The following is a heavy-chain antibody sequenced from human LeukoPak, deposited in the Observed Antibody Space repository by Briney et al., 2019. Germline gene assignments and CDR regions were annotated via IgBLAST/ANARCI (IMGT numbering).Heavy chain of an antibody. CDR1: GGSISSYY. V-gene: IGHV4-59*01. CDR3: ARVISTAMVTYYFDY. D-gene: IGHD5-18*01. J-gene: IGHJ4*02. Sequence: PSETLSLTCTVSGGSISSYYWSWIRQPPGKGLEWIGYIYYSGSTNYNPSLKSRVTISVGTSKNQFSLKLSSVTAADTAVYYCARVISTAMVTYYFDYWGQGTLVTVSS. CDR2: IYYSGST.